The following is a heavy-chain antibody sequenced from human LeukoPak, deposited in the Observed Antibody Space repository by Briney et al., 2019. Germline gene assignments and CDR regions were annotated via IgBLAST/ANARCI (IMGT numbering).Heavy chain of an antibody. CDR2: IKEDGSDK. CDR3: ARDAAYGYDRFDY. CDR1: GFTFSSYW. Sequence: TGGSLRLSCAASGFTFSSYWMTWVRQAPGKGLEWVANIKEDGSDKNYVVSMKGRFTISRDNAKNSLFLQMNSLRVEDPAVYFCARDAAYGYDRFDYWGQGTQVTVSS. V-gene: IGHV3-7*01. J-gene: IGHJ4*02. D-gene: IGHD5-18*01.